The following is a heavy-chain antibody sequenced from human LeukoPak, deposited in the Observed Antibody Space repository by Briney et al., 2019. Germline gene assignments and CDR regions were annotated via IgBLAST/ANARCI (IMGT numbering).Heavy chain of an antibody. V-gene: IGHV4-59*08. D-gene: IGHD6-13*01. CDR3: ASSLAAAGSFDY. Sequence: PLETLSLTCTISGASIDSYYWSWIRQPPGKGLEWIGYIYYSGTTNYNPSLKRRVTISVDTSKNQFSLKLSSVTAADTAVYYCASSLAAAGSFDYWGQGTLVTVSS. CDR2: IYYSGTT. J-gene: IGHJ4*02. CDR1: GASIDSYY.